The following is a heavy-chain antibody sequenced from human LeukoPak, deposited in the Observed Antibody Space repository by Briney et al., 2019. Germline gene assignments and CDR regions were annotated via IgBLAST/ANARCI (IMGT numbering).Heavy chain of an antibody. V-gene: IGHV1-69*01. CDR3: ARDAYSSSLGPTTGAFDI. CDR1: GGTFSSYA. D-gene: IGHD6-6*01. Sequence: SVKVSCKASGGTFSSYAISWVRQAPGQGLEWMGGIIPIFGTANYAQKFQGRVTITADESTSTAYMELSSLRSEDAAVYYCARDAYSSSLGPTTGAFDIWGQGTMVTVSS. CDR2: IIPIFGTA. J-gene: IGHJ3*02.